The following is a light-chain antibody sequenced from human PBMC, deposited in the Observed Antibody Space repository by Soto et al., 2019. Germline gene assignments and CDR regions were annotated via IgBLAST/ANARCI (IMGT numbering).Light chain of an antibody. CDR3: RSYTSSSTYV. CDR1: SSDVGGYNY. J-gene: IGLJ1*01. CDR2: DVS. Sequence: QSLLTQPASVSGSPGQSITISCTGTSSDVGGYNYVSWYQQHPGKAPKLMIYDVSNRPSGVSNRFSGSKSGNTASLTISGLQVADEADYYCRSYTSSSTYVFGTGTKLTVL. V-gene: IGLV2-14*01.